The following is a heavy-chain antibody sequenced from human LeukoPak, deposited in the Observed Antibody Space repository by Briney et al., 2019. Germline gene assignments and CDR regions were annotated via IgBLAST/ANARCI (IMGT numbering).Heavy chain of an antibody. V-gene: IGHV4-34*01. D-gene: IGHD3-3*01. CDR3: ARGLSITIFGVARNFDY. CDR1: GGSFSGYY. CDR2: INNSGST. Sequence: SETLSLTCVVSGGSFSGYYWSWIRQPPGKGLEWIGEINNSGSTNYNPSLKSRVTISVDTSKNQFSLKLSSVTAADTAVYYCARGLSITIFGVARNFDYWGQGTLVTVSS. J-gene: IGHJ4*02.